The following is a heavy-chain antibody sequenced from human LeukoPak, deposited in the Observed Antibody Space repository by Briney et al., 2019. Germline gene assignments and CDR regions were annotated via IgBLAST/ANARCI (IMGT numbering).Heavy chain of an antibody. J-gene: IGHJ4*02. V-gene: IGHV4-38-2*02. D-gene: IGHD3-9*01. CDR1: GYSISSGYY. CDR2: IYYSGST. CDR3: ARGSVLRYFDWLLDY. Sequence: SETLSLTCTVSGYSISSGYYWGWIRQPPGKGLEWIGSIYYSGSTYYNPSLKSRVTISVDTSKNQFSLKLSSVTAADTAVYYCARGSVLRYFDWLLDYWGQGTLVTVSS.